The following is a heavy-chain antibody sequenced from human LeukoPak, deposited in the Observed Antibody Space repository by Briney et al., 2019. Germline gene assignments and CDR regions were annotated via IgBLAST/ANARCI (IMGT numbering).Heavy chain of an antibody. V-gene: IGHV3-7*01. CDR3: ARWPVVVVAAVSGAGDAFDI. J-gene: IGHJ3*02. Sequence: GGSLRPSCAPSGFTFSHYWMSWVRQAPGKGLEWVANIKEDGSEKYYVDSVKGRFTISRDNAKNSLYLQMNSLRAEDTAVYYCARWPVVVVAAVSGAGDAFDIWGQGTMVTVSS. CDR1: GFTFSHYW. CDR2: IKEDGSEK. D-gene: IGHD2-15*01.